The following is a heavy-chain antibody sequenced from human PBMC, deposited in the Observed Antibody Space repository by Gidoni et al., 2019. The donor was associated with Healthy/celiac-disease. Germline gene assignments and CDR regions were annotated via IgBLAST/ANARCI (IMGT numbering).Heavy chain of an antibody. D-gene: IGHD4-17*01. CDR2: ISSNGGST. Sequence: EVQLVASGGGLVQPGGSLRLSCSASGFTFSSYAMHWVRQAPGKGLEYVSAISSNGGSTYYADSVKGRFTISRDNSKNTLYLQMSSLRAEDTAVYYCVRAHGDYPFDYWGQGTLVTVSS. V-gene: IGHV3-64D*06. CDR1: GFTFSSYA. J-gene: IGHJ4*02. CDR3: VRAHGDYPFDY.